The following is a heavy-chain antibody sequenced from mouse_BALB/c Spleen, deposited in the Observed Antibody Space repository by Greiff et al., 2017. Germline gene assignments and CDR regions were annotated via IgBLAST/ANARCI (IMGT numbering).Heavy chain of an antibody. CDR1: GFSLTSYG. CDR3: ARGDPYYGNYGHMDD. CDR2: IWAGGST. Sequence: VQVVESGPGLVAPSQSLSITCTVSGFSLTSYGVHWVRQPPGKGLEWLGVIWAGGSTNYNSALMSRLSISKDNSKSQVFLKMNSLQTDDTAMYYCARGDPYYGNYGHMDDWGQGTSVTVSS. V-gene: IGHV2-9*02. D-gene: IGHD2-10*01. J-gene: IGHJ4*01.